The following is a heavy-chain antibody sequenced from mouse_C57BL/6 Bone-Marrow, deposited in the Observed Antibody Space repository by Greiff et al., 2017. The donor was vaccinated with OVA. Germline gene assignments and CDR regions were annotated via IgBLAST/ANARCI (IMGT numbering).Heavy chain of an antibody. CDR1: GYTFTSYT. Sequence: QVQLKQSGAELARPGASVKMSCKASGYTFTSYTMHWVKQRPGQGLEWIGYINPSSGYTKYNQKFKDKATLTADKSSSTAYMQLSSLTSEDSAVYYGARWRWLLAWFAYWGQGTLVTVSA. CDR3: ARWRWLLAWFAY. D-gene: IGHD2-3*01. CDR2: INPSSGYT. J-gene: IGHJ3*01. V-gene: IGHV1-4*01.